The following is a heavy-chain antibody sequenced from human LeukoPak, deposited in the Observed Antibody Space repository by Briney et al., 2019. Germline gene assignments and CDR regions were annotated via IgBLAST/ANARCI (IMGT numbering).Heavy chain of an antibody. V-gene: IGHV3-66*02. D-gene: IGHD4/OR15-4a*01. Sequence: GGSLRLSCAASGFTVSSNYMSWVRQAPGKGLEWVSVMYSGGSKYYADSVKGRFTISRDNSKNTLYLQMNSLRAEDTAVYYCARDKRLSDAFDIWGQGTMVTVSS. CDR1: GFTVSSNY. J-gene: IGHJ3*02. CDR3: ARDKRLSDAFDI. CDR2: MYSGGSK.